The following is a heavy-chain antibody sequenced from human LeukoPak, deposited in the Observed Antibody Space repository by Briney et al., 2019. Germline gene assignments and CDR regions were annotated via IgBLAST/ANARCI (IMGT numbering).Heavy chain of an antibody. J-gene: IGHJ4*02. Sequence: PGGSLRLSCAASGFTFSSYGMHWVRQAPGKGLEWVAFIRYDGSNKYYADSVKGRFTISRDNSNNTLYLQMNSLRAEDTAVYYCAKSRGRYCSGGSCEFDYCGQGPLVTVSS. CDR1: GFTFSSYG. CDR2: IRYDGSNK. D-gene: IGHD2-15*01. CDR3: AKSRGRYCSGGSCEFDY. V-gene: IGHV3-30*02.